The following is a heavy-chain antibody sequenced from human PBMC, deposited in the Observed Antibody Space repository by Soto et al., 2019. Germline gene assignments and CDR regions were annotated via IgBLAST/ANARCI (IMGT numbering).Heavy chain of an antibody. D-gene: IGHD3-10*01. V-gene: IGHV3-23*01. J-gene: IGHJ4*02. CDR1: GFTFKNYD. CDR2: ISGSGGVT. CDR3: AKNRQFRSYYESAGHYDN. Sequence: EVELLESGGGLVQPGGSLRLSCVASGFTFKNYDMRWIRQAPGKGLEWVSGISGSGGVTYYADSVKGRFTISRDNSKNTLYLKMNSRRAEDTAIYYCAKNRQFRSYYESAGHYDNWGQGTLVTVSS.